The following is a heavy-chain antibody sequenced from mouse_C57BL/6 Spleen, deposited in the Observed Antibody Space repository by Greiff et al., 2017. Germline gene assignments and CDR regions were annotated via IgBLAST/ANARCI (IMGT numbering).Heavy chain of an antibody. CDR3: TRYYGSSYYYFDY. Sequence: EVQLQQSGAELVRPGASVKLSCTASGFNIKDYYLHWVQQRPEQGLEWIGRIDPADGDTDYAPTFPGKATMTADTSSNTAYLQLSSLTSEDTAVYYCTRYYGSSYYYFDYWGQGTTRTVSS. V-gene: IGHV14-1*01. D-gene: IGHD1-1*01. CDR2: IDPADGDT. CDR1: GFNIKDYY. J-gene: IGHJ2*01.